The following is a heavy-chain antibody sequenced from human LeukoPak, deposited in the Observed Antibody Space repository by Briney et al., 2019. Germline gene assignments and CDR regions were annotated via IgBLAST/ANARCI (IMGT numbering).Heavy chain of an antibody. J-gene: IGHJ5*02. CDR1: GFTFSSYA. Sequence: PGGSLRLSCAASGFTFSSYAMHWVRQAPGKGLEWVAVISYDGSNKYYADSVKGRFTISRDNSKNTLYLQMNSLRAEDTAVYYCARRLHSSGWYENWFDPWGQGTLVTVSS. D-gene: IGHD6-19*01. V-gene: IGHV3-30-3*01. CDR3: ARRLHSSGWYENWFDP. CDR2: ISYDGSNK.